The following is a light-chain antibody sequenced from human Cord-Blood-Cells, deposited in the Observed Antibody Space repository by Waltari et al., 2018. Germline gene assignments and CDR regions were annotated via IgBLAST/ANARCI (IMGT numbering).Light chain of an antibody. CDR3: SSYTSSSTWV. CDR2: DVS. J-gene: IGLJ3*02. V-gene: IGLV2-14*01. Sequence: QSALTHLASVSGSSGQTITLSPAGPRSDVGLFNYISWYKQHPVKAPNLMIYDVSHRPSGVSNRFSGSKAGNTASLTISGLQAEDEADYYCSSYTSSSTWVFGGGTKLTVL. CDR1: RSDVGLFNY.